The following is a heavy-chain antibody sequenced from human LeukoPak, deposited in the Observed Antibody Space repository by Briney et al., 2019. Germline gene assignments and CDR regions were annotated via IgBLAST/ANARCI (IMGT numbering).Heavy chain of an antibody. J-gene: IGHJ4*02. V-gene: IGHV3-7*02. CDR2: IKKDGSDK. D-gene: IGHD2-21*02. Sequence: GSLRLSCAASGFTFSSYWMTWVRPAPGKGLEWVANIKKDGSDKYYVASVKGRFTISRDNAKNSLYLQMNSLSAEDTAVYYCASLAVVTGGNWGQGTLVTVSS. CDR1: GFTFSSYW. CDR3: ASLAVVTGGN.